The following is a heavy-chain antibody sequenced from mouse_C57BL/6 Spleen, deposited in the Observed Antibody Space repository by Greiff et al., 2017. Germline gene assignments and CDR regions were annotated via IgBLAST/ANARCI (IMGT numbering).Heavy chain of an antibody. J-gene: IGHJ3*01. V-gene: IGHV1-81*01. Sequence: VKLVESGAELARPGASVKLSCKASGYTFTSYGISWVKQRTGQGLEWIGEIYPRSGNTYYNEKFKGKATLTADKSSSTAYMELRSLTSEDSAVYFCARGYDGYYWFAYWGQGTLVTVSA. CDR3: ARGYDGYYWFAY. CDR2: IYPRSGNT. D-gene: IGHD2-3*01. CDR1: GYTFTSYG.